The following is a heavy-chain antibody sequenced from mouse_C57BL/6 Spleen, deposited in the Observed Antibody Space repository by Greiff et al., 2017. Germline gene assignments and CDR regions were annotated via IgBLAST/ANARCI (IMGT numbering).Heavy chain of an antibody. CDR2: INPSSGYT. J-gene: IGHJ4*01. D-gene: IGHD1-1*01. CDR1: GYTFTSYW. CDR3: AREITTVGEGDGHYAIDY. V-gene: IGHV1-7*01. Sequence: QVQLQQSGAELAKPGASVKLSCKASGYTFTSYWMHWVKQRPGQGLEWIGYINPSSGYTKSNQKFKDKATLTADKSSSPAYMQLSSLTYEDSAVXYCAREITTVGEGDGHYAIDYWGQGTSVTVSS.